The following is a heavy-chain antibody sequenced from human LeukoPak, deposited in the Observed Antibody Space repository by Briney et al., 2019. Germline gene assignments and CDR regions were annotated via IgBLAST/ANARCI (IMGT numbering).Heavy chain of an antibody. V-gene: IGHV4-59*12. CDR3: ARAVGSGSYFGSLYYYMDV. J-gene: IGHJ6*03. D-gene: IGHD3-10*01. Sequence: SETLSLTCSVSGGSIRSYYWNWIRQPPGKGLEWIGYIHYRGSTNYNPSLKSRVTMSLDTSKNQLSLKLSSVTAADTAVYYCARAVGSGSYFGSLYYYMDVWGKGTTVTISS. CDR2: IHYRGST. CDR1: GGSIRSYY.